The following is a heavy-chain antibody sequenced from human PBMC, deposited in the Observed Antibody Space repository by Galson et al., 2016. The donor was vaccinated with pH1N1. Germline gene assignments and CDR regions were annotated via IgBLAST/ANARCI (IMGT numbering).Heavy chain of an antibody. Sequence: SLRLSCAASGFIFSNYAISWVRQAPGKGLEWVSVVSGDATRTYYADSVKGRFTISRDNSKNTLYLQMNSLRAEDTGVYYCAKDKRSGWSVVGGFMDHWGQGTLVTVSS. D-gene: IGHD6-19*01. CDR2: VSGDATRT. CDR3: AKDKRSGWSVVGGFMDH. V-gene: IGHV3-23*01. CDR1: GFIFSNYA. J-gene: IGHJ4*02.